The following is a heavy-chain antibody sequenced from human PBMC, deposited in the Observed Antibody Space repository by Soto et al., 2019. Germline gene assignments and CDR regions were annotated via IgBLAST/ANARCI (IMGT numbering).Heavy chain of an antibody. J-gene: IGHJ4*02. CDR3: VSQRTSVLTQAYFDY. V-gene: IGHV4-30-2*01. CDR1: GASISGGGNS. CDR2: VHHTGST. Sequence: LSLTCAVSGASISGGGNSWNWIRQPPGKGLEWIGYVHHTGSTYYTPSLKSRVTISLDTSKNQFSLKLTSVTAADTAVYYCVSQRTSVLTQAYFDYWGPGALVTVSS. D-gene: IGHD2-8*01.